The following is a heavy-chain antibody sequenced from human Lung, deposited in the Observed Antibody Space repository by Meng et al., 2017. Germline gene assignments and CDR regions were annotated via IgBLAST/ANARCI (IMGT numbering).Heavy chain of an antibody. Sequence: EGHLVEAGGRVVRPGGSLRLSCAASGFTFSTHWMHWVRQAPGKGLEWVSRITGDGSSTIYADSVQGRFTMSRDNAKNTLSLQMNSLRAEDTAVYYCARGGVTTDDWGQGTLVTVSS. J-gene: IGHJ4*02. CDR1: GFTFSTHW. CDR2: ITGDGSST. CDR3: ARGGVTTDD. D-gene: IGHD4-17*01. V-gene: IGHV3-74*02.